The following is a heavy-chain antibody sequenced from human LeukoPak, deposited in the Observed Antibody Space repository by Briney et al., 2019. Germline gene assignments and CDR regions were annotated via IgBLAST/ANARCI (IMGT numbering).Heavy chain of an antibody. J-gene: IGHJ4*02. CDR1: GFTFSSYG. D-gene: IGHD5-18*01. Sequence: GGSLRLSCAASGFTFSSYGMHWVRQAPGKGLEWVAVIWYDGSNKYYADSVKGRFTISRDNSKNSLYLQMNSLRAEDTAVYYCARVRGYSYGHLDYWGQGTLVTVSS. CDR3: ARVRGYSYGHLDY. CDR2: IWYDGSNK. V-gene: IGHV3-33*01.